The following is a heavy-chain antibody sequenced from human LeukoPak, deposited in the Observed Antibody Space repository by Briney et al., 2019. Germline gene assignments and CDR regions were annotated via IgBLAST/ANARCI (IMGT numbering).Heavy chain of an antibody. CDR3: ARDQDSSGSVVRDY. CDR2: ISAYNGNT. CDR1: GGTFSSYA. Sequence: GASVKVSCKASGGTFSSYAISWVRQAPGQGLEWMGWISAYNGNTNYAQKLQGRVTMTTDTSTSTAYMELRSLRSDDTAVYYCARDQDSSGSVVRDYWGQGTLVTVSS. V-gene: IGHV1-18*01. D-gene: IGHD3-22*01. J-gene: IGHJ4*02.